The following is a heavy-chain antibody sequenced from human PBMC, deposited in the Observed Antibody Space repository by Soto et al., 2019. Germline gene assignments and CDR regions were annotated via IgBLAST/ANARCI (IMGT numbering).Heavy chain of an antibody. J-gene: IGHJ4*02. CDR1: GFTFDDYA. D-gene: IGHD6-19*01. Sequence: CLRRSCAAAGFTFDDYAIHWVRQAPGKGLEWVSVISWNSGIIGYADSVKGRFTISRDNAKNSLCLQMNSLRAEDTALYYCATALASSGWPGSFDYWGQGTLVTVS. V-gene: IGHV3-9*01. CDR3: ATALASSGWPGSFDY. CDR2: ISWNSGII.